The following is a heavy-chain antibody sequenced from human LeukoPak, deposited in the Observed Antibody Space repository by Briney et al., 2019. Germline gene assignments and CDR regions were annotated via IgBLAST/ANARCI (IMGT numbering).Heavy chain of an antibody. J-gene: IGHJ4*02. D-gene: IGHD3-10*02. CDR3: ARRRTMFGYFAGEFDY. CDR2: IYYSGST. Sequence: PSETLSLTCSVSGGSISSSSYYWGWIRQPPGKGLEWIGSIYYSGSTNNNPSLKSRVTISVDTSKNQFSLKLSSVAAADTAVYYCARRRTMFGYFAGEFDYWGQGTLVTVSS. V-gene: IGHV4-39*01. CDR1: GGSISSSSYY.